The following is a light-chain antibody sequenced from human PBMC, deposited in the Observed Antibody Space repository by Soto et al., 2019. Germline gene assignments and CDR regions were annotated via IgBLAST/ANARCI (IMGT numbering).Light chain of an antibody. Sequence: QSALTQPRSVSGSPGQSVTIAWTATRSDVGNYNYVSWYQQHPGKAPKLMIYDVSKRPSGVPDRFSGSKSGNTASLTISGLQAEDEADYYCCSYAGSYTFYVFGTGTKVTVL. CDR2: DVS. V-gene: IGLV2-11*01. CDR1: RSDVGNYNY. J-gene: IGLJ1*01. CDR3: CSYAGSYTFYV.